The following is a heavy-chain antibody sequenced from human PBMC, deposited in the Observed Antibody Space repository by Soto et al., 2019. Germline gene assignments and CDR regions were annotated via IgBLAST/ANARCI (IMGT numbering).Heavy chain of an antibody. V-gene: IGHV3-23*01. CDR3: AKCKALVIAVAPVDY. J-gene: IGHJ4*02. Sequence: DGSLSLSCAASGFTFSSYAMSWVRQAPGKGLEWVSAISGSGGSTYYADSVKGRFTISRDNSKNTLYLQMNSLRAEDTAVYYCAKCKALVIAVAPVDYWGQGTLVTVAS. CDR2: ISGSGGST. D-gene: IGHD6-19*01. CDR1: GFTFSSYA.